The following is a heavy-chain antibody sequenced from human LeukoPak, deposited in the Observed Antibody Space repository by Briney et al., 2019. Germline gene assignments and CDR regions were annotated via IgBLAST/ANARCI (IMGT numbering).Heavy chain of an antibody. D-gene: IGHD2-15*01. J-gene: IGHJ3*02. Sequence: PGGSLRLSCAASGFTFSSYSMNWVRQAPGKGLEWVSSISSSSSYICYADSVKGRFTISRDNAKNSLYLQMNSLRAEDTAVYYCARVRVAAATFDAFDIWGQGTMVTVSS. CDR3: ARVRVAAATFDAFDI. V-gene: IGHV3-21*01. CDR1: GFTFSSYS. CDR2: ISSSSSYI.